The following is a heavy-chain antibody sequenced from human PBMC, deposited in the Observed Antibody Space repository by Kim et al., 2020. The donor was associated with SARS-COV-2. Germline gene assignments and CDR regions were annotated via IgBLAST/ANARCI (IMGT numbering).Heavy chain of an antibody. CDR1: GYTFTSYA. CDR2: INAGNGNT. J-gene: IGHJ5*02. CDR3: ARGGYCSSTSCYDLGGNWFDP. Sequence: ASVKVSCKASGYTFTSYAMHWVRQAPGQRLEWMGWINAGNGNTKYSQKFQGRVTITRDTSASTAYMELSSLRSEDTAVYYCARGGYCSSTSCYDLGGNWFDPWGQGTLVTVSS. V-gene: IGHV1-3*01. D-gene: IGHD2-2*01.